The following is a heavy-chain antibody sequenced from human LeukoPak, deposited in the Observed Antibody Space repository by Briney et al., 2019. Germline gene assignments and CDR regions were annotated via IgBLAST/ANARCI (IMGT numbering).Heavy chain of an antibody. J-gene: IGHJ4*02. D-gene: IGHD3-3*01. Sequence: GGFLRLSCAASGFIFNTYWMSWVRQAPGKGLEWVANIKQDGSEKYYVDSVKGRFTISRDNAKNSLYLQMNSLRAEDTAVYYCARERPGYDFWSGYCLDYWGQGTLVTVSS. CDR3: ARERPGYDFWSGYCLDY. CDR1: GFIFNTYW. V-gene: IGHV3-7*01. CDR2: IKQDGSEK.